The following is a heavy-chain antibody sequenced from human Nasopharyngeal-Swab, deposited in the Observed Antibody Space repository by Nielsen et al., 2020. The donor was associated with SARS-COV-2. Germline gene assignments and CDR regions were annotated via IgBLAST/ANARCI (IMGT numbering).Heavy chain of an antibody. CDR2: INPNSGGT. D-gene: IGHD1-26*01. Sequence: ASVKVSCKASGYTFTGYYMHWVRQAPGQGLEWMGRINPNSGGTNYAQKFQGRVTMTRDTSISTAYMELSRLRSDDTAVYYCTRGGIVGPPELGMDVWGQGTTVTVSS. CDR1: GYTFTGYY. J-gene: IGHJ6*02. V-gene: IGHV1-2*06. CDR3: TRGGIVGPPELGMDV.